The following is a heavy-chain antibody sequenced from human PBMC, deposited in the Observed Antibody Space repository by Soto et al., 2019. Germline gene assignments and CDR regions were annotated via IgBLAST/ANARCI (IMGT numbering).Heavy chain of an antibody. D-gene: IGHD3-22*01. CDR3: ARGDYYDSSGYSGLLYNWFDP. V-gene: IGHV4-31*03. Sequence: QVQLQESGPGLVKPSQTLSLTCTVSGGSISSGGYYWSWIRQHPGKGLEWIGYIYYSGGTYYNPSLKSRVTISVDTSKNQFSLKLSSVTAADTAVYYCARGDYYDSSGYSGLLYNWFDPWGQGTLVTVSS. J-gene: IGHJ5*02. CDR1: GGSISSGGYY. CDR2: IYYSGGT.